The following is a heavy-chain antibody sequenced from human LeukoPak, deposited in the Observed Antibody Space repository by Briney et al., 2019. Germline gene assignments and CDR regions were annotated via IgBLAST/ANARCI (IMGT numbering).Heavy chain of an antibody. CDR3: AKEGRGGFDI. J-gene: IGHJ3*02. CDR1: GFTFSSYA. D-gene: IGHD3-16*01. Sequence: GGSLRLSCAASGFTFSSYAMHWARQAPGKGLEWVAVISYDGSNKYYADSVKGRFTISRDNSRNTLYLQMNSLRAEDTAVYYCAKEGRGGFDIWGQGTMVTVSS. V-gene: IGHV3-30-3*01. CDR2: ISYDGSNK.